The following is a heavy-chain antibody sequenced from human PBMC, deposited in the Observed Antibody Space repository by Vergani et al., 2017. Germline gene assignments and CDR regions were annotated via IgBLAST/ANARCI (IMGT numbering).Heavy chain of an antibody. CDR2: IYSTGST. V-gene: IGHV4-31*03. CDR1: GDSISSGVYY. CDR3: GRMGGYDEGDAFRIGYFDS. J-gene: IGHJ4*02. D-gene: IGHD3-22*01. Sequence: QVQLQESGPGLVKPSQTLSLTCSVPGDSISSGVYYWTWIRQPPGKGLEWIGYIYSTGSTHHNPSLRRRINMSVDTSKKQFSLKLNSVTAADTAMYYCGRMGGYDEGDAFRIGYFDSWGPGTLVTVSS.